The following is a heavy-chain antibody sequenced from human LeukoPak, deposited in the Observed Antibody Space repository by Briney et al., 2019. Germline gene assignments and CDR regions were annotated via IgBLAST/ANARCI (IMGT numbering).Heavy chain of an antibody. J-gene: IGHJ3*02. D-gene: IGHD1-14*01. CDR1: GGSISSNNHY. CDR3: ARHEWGITNAFDI. Sequence: SETLSLTCTVSGGSISSNNHYWGWIRQPPGKGLEWIGSIYYRGSTYYNPSLKSRVTISVDTSKNQFSLKLRSVTAADTAVYYCARHEWGITNAFDIWGQGTMVTVSS. V-gene: IGHV4-39*01. CDR2: IYYRGST.